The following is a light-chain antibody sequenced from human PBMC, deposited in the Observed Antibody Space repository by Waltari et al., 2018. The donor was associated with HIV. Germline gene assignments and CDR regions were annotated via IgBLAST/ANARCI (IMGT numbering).Light chain of an antibody. V-gene: IGKV3-20*01. CDR1: QSVTSNY. J-gene: IGKJ4*01. CDR2: GAS. Sequence: EIVLTQSPGTLSLSPGERATLSCRASQSVTSNYLAWYQQKPGQAPRLLIYGASSRATDIPDRFSGSGSATDFTLTINRLEPEDFAVYYCQKYGSSPPVTFGGGTKVEIK. CDR3: QKYGSSPPVT.